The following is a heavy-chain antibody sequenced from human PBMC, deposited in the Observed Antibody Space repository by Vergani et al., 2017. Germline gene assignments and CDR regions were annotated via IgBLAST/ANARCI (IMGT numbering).Heavy chain of an antibody. CDR2: ISSSSSYI. J-gene: IGHJ5*02. CDR3: AREMVLTGEPQGEFDP. V-gene: IGHV3-21*04. CDR1: GFTFSSYS. D-gene: IGHD3-9*01. Sequence: EVQLVESGGGLVKPGGSLRLSCAASGFTFSSYSMNWVRQAPGKGLEWVSSISSSSSYIYYADSVKGRFTISRDNAKNSLYLQMNSLRAEDTAVYYCAREMVLTGEPQGEFDPWGQGTLVTVSS.